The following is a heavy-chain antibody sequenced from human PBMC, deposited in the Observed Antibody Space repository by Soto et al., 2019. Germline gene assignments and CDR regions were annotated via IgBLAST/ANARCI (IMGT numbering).Heavy chain of an antibody. V-gene: IGHV1-69*01. Sequence: QVQLVQSAAEVKKPGSSVKISCKASGETFINYSFSWMRQAPGQGLEWMGGIVPMSGGPNSAEKFHDRLTITADRSTGTVTMQLSRLTSDDTAVYYCARVGIRLIPADLGGGYHFQGLDVWDEGTKVTVS. CDR2: IVPMSGGP. CDR3: ARVGIRLIPADLGGGYHFQGLDV. J-gene: IGHJ6*02. CDR1: GETFINYS. D-gene: IGHD2-2*01.